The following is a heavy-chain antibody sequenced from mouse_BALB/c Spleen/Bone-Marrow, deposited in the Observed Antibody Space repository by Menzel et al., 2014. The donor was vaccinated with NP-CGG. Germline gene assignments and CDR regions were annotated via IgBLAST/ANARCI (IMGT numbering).Heavy chain of an antibody. Sequence: QVQLEQSGGELVRPGGSVKLSCEASGYTFSDYEMHWVRQTPVHGLEWIGAIDPGTGGTAYNQKVKGKATLTEDKSSSSSYMKRRSRTAEAAVFYYGTRAETGPFADWGQGTPVTVS. CDR2: IDPGTGGT. V-gene: IGHV1-15*01. CDR1: GYTFSDYE. CDR3: TRAETGPFAD. D-gene: IGHD4-1*01. J-gene: IGHJ3*01.